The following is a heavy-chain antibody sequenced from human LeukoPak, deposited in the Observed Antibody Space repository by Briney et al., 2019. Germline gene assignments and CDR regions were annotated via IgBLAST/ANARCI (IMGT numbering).Heavy chain of an antibody. CDR3: ARDREGYFDY. CDR2: ISSSGNII. V-gene: IGHV3-11*04. J-gene: IGHJ4*02. CDR1: AFTFSDYY. Sequence: GGSLRLSCAASAFTFSDYYMSWIRQAPGKGLEWLSYISSSGNIIYYADSVKGRFTISRDNSKNTLYLQMNSLRAEDTAVYYCARDREGYFDYWGQGTLVTVSS. D-gene: IGHD1-26*01.